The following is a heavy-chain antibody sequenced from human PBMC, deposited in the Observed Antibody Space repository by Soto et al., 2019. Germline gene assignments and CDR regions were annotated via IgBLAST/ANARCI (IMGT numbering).Heavy chain of an antibody. CDR2: INAGNGNT. D-gene: IGHD2-15*01. CDR1: GYTFTSYA. Sequence: QVQLVQSGAEVKKPGASVKVSCKASGYTFTSYAMHWVRQAPGQRLEWMGWINAGNGNTKYSQKFQGRVTITRDTSASTAYMELSILRSEDMAVYYCASGYCSGGSCYGGVDYWGQGTLVTVSS. CDR3: ASGYCSGGSCYGGVDY. V-gene: IGHV1-3*01. J-gene: IGHJ4*02.